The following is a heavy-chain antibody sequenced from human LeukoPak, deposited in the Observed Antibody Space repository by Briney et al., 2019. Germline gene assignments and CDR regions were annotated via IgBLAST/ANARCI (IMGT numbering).Heavy chain of an antibody. CDR3: ARAVYSGYDDAFDI. J-gene: IGHJ3*02. D-gene: IGHD5-12*01. CDR1: GLTFSDYY. Sequence: GGSLRLSCAASGLTFSDYYMSWIRQAPGKGLEWVSYISSSGSTIYYADSVKGRFTISRDNAKNSLYLQMNSLRAEDTAVYYCARAVYSGYDDAFDIWGQGTMVTVSS. CDR2: ISSSGSTI. V-gene: IGHV3-11*01.